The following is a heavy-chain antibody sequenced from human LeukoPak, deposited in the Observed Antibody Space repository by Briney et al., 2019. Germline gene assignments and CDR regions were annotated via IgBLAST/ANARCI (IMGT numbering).Heavy chain of an antibody. Sequence: GASVKVSYKSSGYTFTGYNMHWGRQAPGQGHEWMGWINVHTGVAHYAQQFHGRVTMTRDTSISTAYMELSRLRSDDTAVSYCARTHYDSSAYYSPAGYWGQGTLVTVSS. CDR1: GYTFTGYN. CDR2: INVHTGVA. CDR3: ARTHYDSSAYYSPAGY. D-gene: IGHD3-22*01. J-gene: IGHJ4*02. V-gene: IGHV1-2*02.